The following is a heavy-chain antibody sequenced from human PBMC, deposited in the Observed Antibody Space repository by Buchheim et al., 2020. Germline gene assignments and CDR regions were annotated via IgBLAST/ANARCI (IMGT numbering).Heavy chain of an antibody. CDR3: AGEGCSGGSCYFNWFDP. V-gene: IGHV4-59*01. D-gene: IGHD2-15*01. CDR2: FYYSGST. CDR1: GGSISSYY. Sequence: QVQLQESGPGLVKPSETLSLTCTVSGGSISSYYWSWIRQPPGKGLEWIGYFYYSGSTNYNPSLKSRVTISVDTSKNQFSLKLSSVTAADTAVYYCAGEGCSGGSCYFNWFDPWGQGTL. J-gene: IGHJ5*02.